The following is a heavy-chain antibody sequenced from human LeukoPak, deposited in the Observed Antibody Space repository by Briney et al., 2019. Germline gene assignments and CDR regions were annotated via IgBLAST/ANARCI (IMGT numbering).Heavy chain of an antibody. J-gene: IGHJ4*02. Sequence: GASVKVSCKASGYTFAGYYMHWVRQAPGQGLEWMGWINPDTGGTNYAQKFQGRVTMTRDTSISTAYMDLSRLRSDDTAVYYCVQFELDYWGQGTLVTVSS. D-gene: IGHD1-7*01. CDR3: VQFELDY. CDR2: INPDTGGT. V-gene: IGHV1-2*02. CDR1: GYTFAGYY.